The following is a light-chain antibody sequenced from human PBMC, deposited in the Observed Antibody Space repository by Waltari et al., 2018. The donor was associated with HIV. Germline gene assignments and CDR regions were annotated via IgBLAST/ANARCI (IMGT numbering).Light chain of an antibody. Sequence: QSALTQPPSASGSPGQSVNISCTGTSSDVGGYNYVSWYQQHPGNAPKLIIYEVTGRPSGVPDRFSGSKSGNTASLTVSGLQAEDEADYYCSSYAGSNKLVFGGGTKLTVV. CDR2: EVT. CDR1: SSDVGGYNY. CDR3: SSYAGSNKLV. J-gene: IGLJ2*01. V-gene: IGLV2-8*01.